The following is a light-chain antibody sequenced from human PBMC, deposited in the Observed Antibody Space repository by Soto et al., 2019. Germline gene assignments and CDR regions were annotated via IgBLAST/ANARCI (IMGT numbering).Light chain of an antibody. CDR2: GAS. J-gene: IGKJ4*01. CDR3: QQYNNWPLT. CDR1: QSVSSD. Sequence: EIVLTQSPATLSVAPGERPTLSCRASQSVSSDLAWFQQKPGQAPRLLMYGASTRATGIPARFSGRGSGTEFTLTISSLQSEDFALYHCQQYNNWPLTFGGGTKVEIK. V-gene: IGKV3-15*01.